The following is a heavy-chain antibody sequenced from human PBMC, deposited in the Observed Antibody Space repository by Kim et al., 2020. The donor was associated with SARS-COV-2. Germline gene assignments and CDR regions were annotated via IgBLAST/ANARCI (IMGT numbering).Heavy chain of an antibody. V-gene: IGHV6-1*01. CDR3: ARATFGFIDY. J-gene: IGHJ4*02. CDR1: GDSISNNNAA. D-gene: IGHD3-16*01. CDR2: TYYRSKWYS. Sequence: SQTLSLTCAISGDSISNNNAAWNWIRQSPSRGLEWLGRTYYRSKWYSGYALSVKSRITINADTSKNQFSLQMNSVTPEDTAIYYCARATFGFIDYWAQGTLVSVSS.